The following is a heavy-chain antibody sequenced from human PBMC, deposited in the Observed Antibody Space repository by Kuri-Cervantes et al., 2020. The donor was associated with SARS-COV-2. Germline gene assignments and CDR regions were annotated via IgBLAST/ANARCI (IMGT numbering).Heavy chain of an antibody. J-gene: IGHJ4*02. CDR3: ARQGAYSSGYTDY. D-gene: IGHD6-19*01. CDR1: GFTFSSYG. CDR2: ISYDGSNK. Sequence: GGSLRLSCAASGFTFSSYGMHWVRQAPGKGLEWVAVISYDGSNKYYADSVKGRFTISRDNSKNTLYLQMNSLRAEDTAVYYCARQGAYSSGYTDYWGQGTLVTVSS. V-gene: IGHV3-30*03.